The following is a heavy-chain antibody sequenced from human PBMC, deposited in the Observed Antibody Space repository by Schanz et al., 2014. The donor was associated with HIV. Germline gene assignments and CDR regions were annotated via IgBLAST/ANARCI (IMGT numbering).Heavy chain of an antibody. CDR1: GFNFNNYA. Sequence: AQLVESGGGRVQPGGSLRLSCAASGFNFNNYAMTWVRQAPGKGLEWVAVMSYDGTKKHYADSVKGRFTISRDNSKNSLSLLIKSLRADDAAVYYCARGANYPDYWGQGTLVTVSS. CDR3: ARGANYPDY. CDR2: MSYDGTKK. V-gene: IGHV3-30-3*01. J-gene: IGHJ4*02.